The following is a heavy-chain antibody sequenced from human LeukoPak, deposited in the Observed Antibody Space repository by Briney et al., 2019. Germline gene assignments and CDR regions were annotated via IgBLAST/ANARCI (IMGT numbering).Heavy chain of an antibody. J-gene: IGHJ4*02. CDR2: INHSGST. Sequence: SETLSLTCAVYGGSFSGYYWSWLPQPPGKGLEWMGEINHSGSTNYNPSLKSRVTISVDTSKNQCSLKLSSVTAADTAVYYCARVAVGVTPDYWGQGTLVTVSS. D-gene: IGHD2-15*01. V-gene: IGHV4-34*01. CDR3: ARVAVGVTPDY. CDR1: GGSFSGYY.